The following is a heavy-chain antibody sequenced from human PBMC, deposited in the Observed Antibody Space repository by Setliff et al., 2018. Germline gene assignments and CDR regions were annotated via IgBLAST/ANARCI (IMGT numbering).Heavy chain of an antibody. J-gene: IGHJ4*02. CDR2: INPNSGCT. CDR3: ARSGGSNWQTKLDY. CDR1: GYTFTGYY. Sequence: AASVKVSCKASGYTFTGYYMHWVRQASGQGLEWMGWINPNSGCTNYAQKFQGRVTMTRDTSINTVYMELSSLRSEDMAVYYCARSGGSNWQTKLDYWGQGTLVTVSS. D-gene: IGHD2-15*01. V-gene: IGHV1-2*02.